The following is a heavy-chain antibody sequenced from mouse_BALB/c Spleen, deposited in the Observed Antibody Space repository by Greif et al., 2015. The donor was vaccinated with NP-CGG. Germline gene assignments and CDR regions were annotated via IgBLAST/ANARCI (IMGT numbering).Heavy chain of an antibody. CDR3: ARWPIFTTVVATYFDY. CDR2: IAPGSGST. D-gene: IGHD1-1*01. V-gene: IGHV1S41*01. Sequence: DLVKPGASVKLSCKASGYTFTSYWINWIKQRPGQGLEWIGRIAPGSGSTYYNEMFKGKATLTVDTSSSTAYIQLSSLSSEDSAVYFCARWPIFTTVVATYFDYWGQGTTLTVSS. CDR1: GYTFTSYW. J-gene: IGHJ2*01.